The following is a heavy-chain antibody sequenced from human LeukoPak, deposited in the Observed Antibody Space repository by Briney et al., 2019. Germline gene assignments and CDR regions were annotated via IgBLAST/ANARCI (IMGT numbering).Heavy chain of an antibody. V-gene: IGHV4-39*01. CDR1: GGSISSSSYY. D-gene: IGHD3-10*01. Sequence: PSETLSLTCTVSGGSISSSSYYWGWIRQPPGKGLEWIGSIYYSGSTYYSPSLKSRVTISVDTSKNQFSLKLSSVTAADTAVYYCARTIYGTTDDFDYWGQGTLVTVSS. J-gene: IGHJ4*02. CDR3: ARTIYGTTDDFDY. CDR2: IYYSGST.